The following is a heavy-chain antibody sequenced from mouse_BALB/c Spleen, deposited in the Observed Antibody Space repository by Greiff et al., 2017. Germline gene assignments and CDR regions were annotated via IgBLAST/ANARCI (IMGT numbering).Heavy chain of an antibody. V-gene: IGHV1S137*01. CDR3: AGGGSSGYPAWFAY. CDR1: GYTFTDYA. D-gene: IGHD3-1*01. CDR2: ISTYYGDA. Sequence: QVQLKESGAELVRPGVSVKISCKGSGYTFTDYAMHWVKQSHAKSLEWIGVISTYYGDASYNQKFKGKATMTVDKSSSTAYMELARLTSEDSAIYYCAGGGSSGYPAWFAYWGQGTLVTVSA. J-gene: IGHJ3*01.